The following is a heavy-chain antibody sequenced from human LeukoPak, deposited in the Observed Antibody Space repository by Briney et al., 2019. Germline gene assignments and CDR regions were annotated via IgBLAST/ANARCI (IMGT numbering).Heavy chain of an antibody. CDR2: ITSHSSSI. V-gene: IGHV3-48*01. J-gene: IGHJ4*02. CDR3: ARVGTTAAASVY. D-gene: IGHD4-17*01. Sequence: PRRCLRLSSAASGLIFSSYSMNGGRQTPGKRLEWMSYITSHSSSIYYADSVKGRFTISRDNAKTSLYLQMNSLRAEDTAIYYCARVGTTAAASVYWGQGTLVTVSS. CDR1: GLIFSSYS.